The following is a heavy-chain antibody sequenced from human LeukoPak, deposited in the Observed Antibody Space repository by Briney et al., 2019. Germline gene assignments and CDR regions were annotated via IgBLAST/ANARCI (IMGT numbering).Heavy chain of an antibody. J-gene: IGHJ6*02. Sequence: ASVKVSCKASGYTFTSYDINWVRQATGQGLEWMGWMNPNSGNTGYAQKFQGRVTMTRNTSISTVYMELSSLRSEDTAVYYCAREVGRRYDILTGYYLSYYYYGMDVWGQGTTVTVSS. CDR1: GYTFTSYD. V-gene: IGHV1-8*01. CDR2: MNPNSGNT. CDR3: AREVGRRYDILTGYYLSYYYYGMDV. D-gene: IGHD3-9*01.